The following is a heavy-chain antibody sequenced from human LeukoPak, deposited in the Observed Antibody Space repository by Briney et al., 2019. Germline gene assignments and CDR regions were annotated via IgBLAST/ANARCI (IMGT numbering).Heavy chain of an antibody. V-gene: IGHV1-69*05. D-gene: IGHD4-17*01. CDR1: GGTFSSYA. J-gene: IGHJ4*02. CDR3: ASDYGDPYYFDY. CDR2: IIPIFGTA. Sequence: ASVKVSCKASGGTFSSYAISWVRQAPGQGLEWTGRIIPIFGTANYAQKFQGRVTITTDESTSTAYMELSSLRSEDTAVYYCASDYGDPYYFDYWGQGTLVTVSS.